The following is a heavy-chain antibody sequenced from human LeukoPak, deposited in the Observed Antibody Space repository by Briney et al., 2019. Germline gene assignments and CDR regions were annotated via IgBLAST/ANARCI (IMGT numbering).Heavy chain of an antibody. CDR2: IYYSGST. J-gene: IGHJ4*02. CDR3: ARDGGVHSGYDYFDY. CDR1: GGSISSGGYY. V-gene: IGHV4-31*03. Sequence: SETLSLTCTDSGGSISSGGYYWSWIRQHPGKGLEWIGYIYYSGSTYYNPSLKSRVTISVDTSKNQFSLKLSSVTAADTAVYYCARDGGVHSGYDYFDYWGQGTLVTVSS. D-gene: IGHD5-12*01.